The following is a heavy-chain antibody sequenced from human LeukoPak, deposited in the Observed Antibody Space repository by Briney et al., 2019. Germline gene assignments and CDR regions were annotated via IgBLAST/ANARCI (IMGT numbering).Heavy chain of an antibody. CDR2: ISGSSSIT. J-gene: IGHJ4*02. Sequence: PGGSLRLSCAASGFTFSSYSMNWVRQAPGKGLEWVSYISGSSSITYYADSVKGRFTISRDNAKNSLYLQMNSLRAEDTAVYYCARDSSSWYFWGQGTLVTVSS. D-gene: IGHD6-13*01. CDR3: ARDSSSWYF. V-gene: IGHV3-48*04. CDR1: GFTFSSYS.